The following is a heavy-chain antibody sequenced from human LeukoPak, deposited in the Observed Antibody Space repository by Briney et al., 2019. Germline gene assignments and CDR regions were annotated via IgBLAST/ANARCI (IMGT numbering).Heavy chain of an antibody. CDR2: INHSGST. CDR1: GGSFSGYY. J-gene: IGHJ3*02. D-gene: IGHD1-26*01. V-gene: IGHV4-34*01. Sequence: SETLSLTCAVYGGSFSGYYWSWIRQPPGKGLEWVGEINHSGSTNYNPSLKSRVTISVDTSKNQFSLKLSSVTAADTAVYYCASQRELLIHAFDIWGQGTMVTVSS. CDR3: ASQRELLIHAFDI.